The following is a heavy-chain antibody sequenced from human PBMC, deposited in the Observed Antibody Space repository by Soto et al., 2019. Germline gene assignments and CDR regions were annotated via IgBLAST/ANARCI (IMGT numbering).Heavy chain of an antibody. V-gene: IGHV3-74*01. Sequence: GGSLRLSCAASGFTFSSYWMHWVRQAPGKGLVWVSRINSDESSTSYADSVKGRFTISRDNAKNTLYLQMNSLRAEDTAVYYCARVNDFWSGELDSWGQGTLVTVSS. D-gene: IGHD3-3*01. CDR3: ARVNDFWSGELDS. CDR2: INSDESST. CDR1: GFTFSSYW. J-gene: IGHJ4*02.